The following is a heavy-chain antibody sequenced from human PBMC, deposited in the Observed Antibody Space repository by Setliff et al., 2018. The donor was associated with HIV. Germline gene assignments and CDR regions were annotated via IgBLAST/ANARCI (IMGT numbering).Heavy chain of an antibody. CDR2: ISSSGRTI. D-gene: IGHD1-26*01. CDR3: ARWGSGSYERVFDY. J-gene: IGHJ4*02. Sequence: GGSLRLSCAASGFRFSDYYMNWIRQAPGKGLEWISSISSSGRTIKYADSVKGRFTISRDNAKRSLYLQMNSRRVEDTAVYYCARWGSGSYERVFDYWGQGMLVTVSS. V-gene: IGHV3-11*04. CDR1: GFRFSDYY.